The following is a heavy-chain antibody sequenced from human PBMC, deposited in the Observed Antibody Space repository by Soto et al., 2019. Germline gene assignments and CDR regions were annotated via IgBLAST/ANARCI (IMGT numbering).Heavy chain of an antibody. J-gene: IGHJ4*02. Sequence: QVQVQESGPGLLKPSGTLSLTCAVSGGSISSIDWWSWVRQPPGKGLEWIGEIHQSGSTHYNPSLQSRVTISVDISKNQLSLSLTSVTAADTAVYYCVTAGGYEPKGYWGQGTQVTVSS. CDR1: GGSISSIDW. CDR2: IHQSGST. V-gene: IGHV4-4*02. CDR3: VTAGGYEPKGY. D-gene: IGHD5-12*01.